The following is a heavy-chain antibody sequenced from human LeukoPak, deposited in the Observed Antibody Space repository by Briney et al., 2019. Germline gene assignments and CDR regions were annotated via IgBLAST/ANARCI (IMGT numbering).Heavy chain of an antibody. V-gene: IGHV3-23*01. J-gene: IGHJ4*02. D-gene: IGHD3-16*01. CDR3: ARWGFDY. CDR1: GFTFSSLA. CDR2: VSGAGSVT. Sequence: PGGSLRLSCAASGFTFSSLAMHWVRQAPGKGLEWVSVVSGAGSVTYYADSVKGRFTTSRDNSKNTLYLQMNSLRAEDTAVYYCARWGFDYWGQGTLVTVSS.